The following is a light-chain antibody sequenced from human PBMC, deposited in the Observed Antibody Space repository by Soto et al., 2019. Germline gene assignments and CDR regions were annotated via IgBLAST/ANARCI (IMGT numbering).Light chain of an antibody. J-gene: IGKJ1*01. V-gene: IGKV3D-15*03. CDR3: QQYNKCPIV. CDR1: QSVNNN. Sequence: EIVMTQSPVTLSVSPGERATLSCTASQSVNNNVAWYQQKPGHTPRLLIYSASIGATGTPARFSGSGSGSDFTLTISIMQSEDFAVYYCQQYNKCPIVFGRETK. CDR2: SAS.